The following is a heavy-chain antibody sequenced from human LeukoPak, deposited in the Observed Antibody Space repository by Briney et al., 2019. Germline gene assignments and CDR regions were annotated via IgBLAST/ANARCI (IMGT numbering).Heavy chain of an antibody. D-gene: IGHD3-10*01. CDR1: GGSFSGYY. CDR3: ARGPASMVRGVDDY. J-gene: IGHJ4*02. Sequence: PSETLSLTCAVYGGSFSGYYWSWIRQPPGKGLEWIGEINHSGSTNYNPSLKSRVTISVDTSKNQFSLKLSSVTAADTAVYYCARGPASMVRGVDDYWGQGTLVTVSS. CDR2: INHSGST. V-gene: IGHV4-34*01.